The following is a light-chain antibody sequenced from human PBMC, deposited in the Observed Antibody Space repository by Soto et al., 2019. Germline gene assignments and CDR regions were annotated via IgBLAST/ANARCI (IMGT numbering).Light chain of an antibody. CDR2: AAS. CDR1: QGISSY. Sequence: DIQLTQSPSFLSASVGDRVTITCRASQGISSYLAWYQQKPGKAPKLLIYAASTLQSGVPSRFSGSGSGTEFTLPISSLQPEDFATYYCQQLNRYPVTFGQGTRLEIK. V-gene: IGKV1-9*01. J-gene: IGKJ5*01. CDR3: QQLNRYPVT.